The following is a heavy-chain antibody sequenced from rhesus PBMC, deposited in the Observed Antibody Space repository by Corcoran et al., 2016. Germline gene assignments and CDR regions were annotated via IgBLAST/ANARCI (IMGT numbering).Heavy chain of an antibody. J-gene: IGHJ4*01. Sequence: QVQLQESGPGLVKPSATLSLTCTDSGGAIRDSSSCSWSRQPPCKGLAWMGRIYGSGVSTNYNPPLKSRVTSARDTYKNQFSLKLSSVTAADTAVYYCARDSERVGYFDYWGQGVLVTVSS. CDR1: GGAIRDSSS. D-gene: IGHD1-44*02. CDR3: ARDSERVGYFDY. CDR2: IYGSGVST. V-gene: IGHV4S18*01.